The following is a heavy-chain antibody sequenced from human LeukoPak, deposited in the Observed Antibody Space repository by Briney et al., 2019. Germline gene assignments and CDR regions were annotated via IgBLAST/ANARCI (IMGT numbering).Heavy chain of an antibody. CDR2: INHSGST. V-gene: IGHV4-34*01. CDR1: GGSFSGYY. Sequence: PSETLSLTCAVYGGSFSGYYWSWIRQPPGKGLEWIGEINHSGSTNYNPSLKSRVTISVDTSKNQFSLKLSSVTAADTAVYYCARGYYYLDPWGQGTLVTVSS. D-gene: IGHD3-10*01. J-gene: IGHJ5*02. CDR3: ARGYYYLDP.